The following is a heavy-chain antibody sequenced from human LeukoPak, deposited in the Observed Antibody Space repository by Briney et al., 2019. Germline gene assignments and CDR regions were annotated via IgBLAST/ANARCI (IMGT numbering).Heavy chain of an antibody. CDR1: GFPFSSYW. CDR2: ITLDGSDS. J-gene: IGHJ4*02. Sequence: GGSLILSCAASGFPFSSYWMAWVRQAPGKGLEWVATITLDGSDSYYVDSVKGRFTVSRDNAKNSLYLQMNSLRVEDTAVFYCTTENWYVFENWGQGSLVTVSS. CDR3: TTENWYVFEN. V-gene: IGHV3-7*04. D-gene: IGHD1-1*01.